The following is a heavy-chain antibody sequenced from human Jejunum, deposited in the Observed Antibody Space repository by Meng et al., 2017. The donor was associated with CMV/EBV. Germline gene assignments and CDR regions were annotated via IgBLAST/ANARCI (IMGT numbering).Heavy chain of an antibody. V-gene: IGHV3-21*06. CDR1: GCTPSSST. J-gene: IGHJ5*02. Sequence: GCTPSSSTLTWVRQAPGKGLEWVASISSANTYIYYADSVRGRFTISRDKDKNSLFLQMSSLRVEDTAVYYCARSYDFWSGRPWFDPWGQGTLVTVSS. D-gene: IGHD3-3*01. CDR3: ARSYDFWSGRPWFDP. CDR2: ISSANTYI.